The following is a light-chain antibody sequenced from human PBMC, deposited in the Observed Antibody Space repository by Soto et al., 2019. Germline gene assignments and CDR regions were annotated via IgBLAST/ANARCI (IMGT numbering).Light chain of an antibody. Sequence: QCVLTQPASVSGSPGPSITISCTGTSSDVGGYNYVSWYQQHPGKAPKLMIYEVSDRPSGISNRFSGSKSGNTASLTISGLQAEDEADYHCSSYTSRSTLVFGGGTKLTVL. CDR3: SSYTSRSTLV. V-gene: IGLV2-14*01. J-gene: IGLJ3*02. CDR1: SSDVGGYNY. CDR2: EVS.